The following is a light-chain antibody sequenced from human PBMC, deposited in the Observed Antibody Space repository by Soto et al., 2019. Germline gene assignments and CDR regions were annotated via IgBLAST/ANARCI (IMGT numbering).Light chain of an antibody. Sequence: DIQMTQSPSSLSASAGDRVTITCRASQSIGRSLNWYQQKPGKAPNPLIYAASSLQSGVPSRFSGSGSGTDFTLTVSSLQPGDFATYYCQQSSITPPTFGQGTKVEI. CDR1: QSIGRS. CDR2: AAS. CDR3: QQSSITPPT. V-gene: IGKV1-39*01. J-gene: IGKJ1*01.